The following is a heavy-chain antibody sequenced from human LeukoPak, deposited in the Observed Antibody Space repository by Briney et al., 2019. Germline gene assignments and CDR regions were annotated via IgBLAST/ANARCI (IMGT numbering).Heavy chain of an antibody. V-gene: IGHV1-69*13. CDR2: IIPIFGTA. D-gene: IGHD4-17*01. J-gene: IGHJ4*02. CDR3: ARAPEMTTVTHFDY. CDR1: GGTFSSYA. Sequence: VASVKVSCKASGGTFSSYAISWVRQAPGQGLEWVGGIIPIFGTANYAQKFQGRVTITADESTSTAYMELSSLRSEDTAVYYCARAPEMTTVTHFDYWGQGTLVTVSS.